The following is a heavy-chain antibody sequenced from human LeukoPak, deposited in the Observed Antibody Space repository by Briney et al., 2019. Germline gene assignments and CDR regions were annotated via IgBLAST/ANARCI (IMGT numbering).Heavy chain of an antibody. CDR2: ISSNGGST. V-gene: IGHV3-64*01. Sequence: GGSLRLSCAASGFTFSSYAMLWVRQAPGKGLEYVSAISSNGGSTYYANSVKGRFTISRDNSKNTLYLQMGSLRAEDMAVYYCARGEVWFGELFAQYFDYWGQGTLVTVSS. D-gene: IGHD3-10*01. J-gene: IGHJ4*02. CDR3: ARGEVWFGELFAQYFDY. CDR1: GFTFSSYA.